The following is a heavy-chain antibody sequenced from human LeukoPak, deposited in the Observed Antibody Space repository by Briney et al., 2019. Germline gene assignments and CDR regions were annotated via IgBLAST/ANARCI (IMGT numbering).Heavy chain of an antibody. V-gene: IGHV3-74*01. CDR3: AKKATSSSGNWFDP. Sequence: GGSLRLSCAASGFTFSSYWMHWVRQAPGKGLVWVSRINSDGSSTSYADSVKGRFTISRDNSKNTLYLQMNSLRAEDTAVYYCAKKATSSSGNWFDPWGQGTLVTVSS. CDR1: GFTFSSYW. CDR2: INSDGSST. D-gene: IGHD6-6*01. J-gene: IGHJ5*02.